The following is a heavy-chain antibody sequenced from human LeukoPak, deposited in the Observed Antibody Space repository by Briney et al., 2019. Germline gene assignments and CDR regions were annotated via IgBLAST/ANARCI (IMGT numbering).Heavy chain of an antibody. V-gene: IGHV4-39*07. CDR1: GGSISSSSYY. J-gene: IGHJ3*02. Sequence: ASETLSLTCTVSGGSISSSSYYWGWIRQPPGEGLEWIGNIYYSGNTYYSPSLKSRVTISVDTSKNQFSLNLSSVTAADTAVYYCARESYYDSSGYSHDAFDIWGQGTMVTVSS. D-gene: IGHD3-22*01. CDR3: ARESYYDSSGYSHDAFDI. CDR2: IYYSGNT.